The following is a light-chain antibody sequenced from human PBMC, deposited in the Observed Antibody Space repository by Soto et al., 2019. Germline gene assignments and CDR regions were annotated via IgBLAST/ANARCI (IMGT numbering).Light chain of an antibody. J-gene: IGLJ1*01. CDR1: SSDVGGYDY. V-gene: IGLV2-11*01. CDR2: DVS. CDR3: CSYAGSYSYV. Sequence: QSALTQPRSVSGSPGQSVTISCTGTSSDVGGYDYVSWYQQHPGKAPKLMIYDVSKRPSEVPDRFSGSKSGNTASLTISGLQDEDEADYYCCSYAGSYSYVFGSGTKVTVL.